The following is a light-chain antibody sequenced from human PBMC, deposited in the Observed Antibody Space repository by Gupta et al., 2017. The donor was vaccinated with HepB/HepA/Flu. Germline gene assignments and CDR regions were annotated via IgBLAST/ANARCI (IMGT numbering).Light chain of an antibody. CDR2: GSS. CDR3: QQSNSIPRT. J-gene: IGKJ1*01. V-gene: IGKV1-39*01. Sequence: DIEMTQSPYSLSASVGDRVTLTCRASQTIRTCLNWYQLKPGKAPKLLIYGSSNLQSAVPRRFSGSGSGTDFTLTISSLEPEDFATYYCQQSNSIPRTFGQGTKVEIK. CDR1: QTIRTC.